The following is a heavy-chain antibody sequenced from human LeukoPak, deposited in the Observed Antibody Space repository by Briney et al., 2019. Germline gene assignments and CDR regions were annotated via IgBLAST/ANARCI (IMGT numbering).Heavy chain of an antibody. Sequence: SETLSLTCAVYGGSFSGYYWSWIRQPPGKGLEWIGEINHSGSTNYNPSLKSRVTISLDTSKNQFSLKLSSVTAADTAVFYCASGTWGFYDTTVGVYWGQGTLVTVSS. J-gene: IGHJ4*02. D-gene: IGHD3-22*01. CDR1: GGSFSGYY. CDR3: ASGTWGFYDTTVGVY. CDR2: INHSGST. V-gene: IGHV4-34*01.